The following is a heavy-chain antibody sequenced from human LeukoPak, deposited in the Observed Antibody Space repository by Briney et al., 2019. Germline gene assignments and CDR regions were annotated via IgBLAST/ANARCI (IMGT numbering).Heavy chain of an antibody. CDR2: IRSKANSYAT. J-gene: IGHJ4*02. CDR1: GFTFSGCA. V-gene: IGHV3-73*01. D-gene: IGHD2-15*01. Sequence: GGSLRLSCAASGFTFSGCAMHWVRQASGKGLEWVGRIRSKANSYATAYAASVKGRFTISRDDSKNTAYLQMNSLKTEDTAVYYCTSPAVVVAAHWGQGTLVTVSS. CDR3: TSPAVVVAAH.